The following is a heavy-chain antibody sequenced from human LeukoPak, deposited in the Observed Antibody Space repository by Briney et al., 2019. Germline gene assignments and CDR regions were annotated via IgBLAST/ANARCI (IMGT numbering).Heavy chain of an antibody. CDR2: INHSGST. CDR3: AREHSSSWYPIYYYYGMDV. J-gene: IGHJ6*04. Sequence: SETLSLTCAVYGGSFSGYYSSWIRQPPGKGLEWIGEINHSGSTNYNPSLKSRVTISVDTSKNQFSLKLSSETAADTGVYYCAREHSSSWYPIYYYYGMDVWGKGTTVTVSS. CDR1: GGSFSGYY. D-gene: IGHD6-13*01. V-gene: IGHV4-34*01.